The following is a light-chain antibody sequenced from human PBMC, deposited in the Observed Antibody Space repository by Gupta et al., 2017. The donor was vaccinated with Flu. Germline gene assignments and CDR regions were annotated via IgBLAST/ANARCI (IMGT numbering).Light chain of an antibody. Sequence: SDVPTQLPPPSVAPTQTARITCGAYNIGSQSVHWYQQKPGQAPVLVVYADRDRPSGIPERFSGSKSGKTASLIINRVEAGDEAGFYCQVYDRHADRWVFGGGTKLSVL. J-gene: IGLJ3*02. CDR1: NIGSQS. CDR3: QVYDRHADRWV. CDR2: ADR. V-gene: IGLV3-21*02.